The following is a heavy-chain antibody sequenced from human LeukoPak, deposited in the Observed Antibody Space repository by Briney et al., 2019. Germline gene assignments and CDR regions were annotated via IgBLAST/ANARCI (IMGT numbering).Heavy chain of an antibody. J-gene: IGHJ6*04. CDR1: GFTFRTYV. V-gene: IGHV3-48*02. Sequence: GSLRLSCAASGFTFRTYVMNWVRQAPGKGLEWISYFTRNSATIYYAGSVTGRFTISRDNAKNSVYLEMNSLREEDTVVYYCARRAIWGKGSTVIVSS. CDR3: ARRAI. CDR2: FTRNSATI.